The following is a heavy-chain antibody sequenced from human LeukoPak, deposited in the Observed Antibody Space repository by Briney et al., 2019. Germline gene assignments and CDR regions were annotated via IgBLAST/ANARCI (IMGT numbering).Heavy chain of an antibody. Sequence: PSETLSLTCTVSGGSISSYYWSWIRQPPGKGLEWIGYIYYSGSTNYNPSLKSRVTISVDTSKNQFSLKLSSVTAADTAVYYCAREGTEMTTVVRRWYYYCMDVWGKGTTVTVSS. V-gene: IGHV4-59*01. D-gene: IGHD4-23*01. J-gene: IGHJ6*03. CDR2: IYYSGST. CDR3: AREGTEMTTVVRRWYYYCMDV. CDR1: GGSISSYY.